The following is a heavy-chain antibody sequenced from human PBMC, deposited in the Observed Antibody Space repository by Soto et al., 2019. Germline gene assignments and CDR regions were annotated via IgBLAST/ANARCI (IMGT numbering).Heavy chain of an antibody. Sequence: EVQLVESGGGLVQPGGVPGISLVGSWFHVRKKYLTLVRQAPGKGLEWVSNMYSGDGTYYTDSVKGRFTISRDSSTNTLYLQMDNVRAEDTAVYYCARDPGVNWAWGKGTTVTVSS. J-gene: IGHJ6*04. V-gene: IGHV3-66*01. CDR1: WFHVRKKY. CDR3: ARDPGVNWA. D-gene: IGHD2-8*01. CDR2: MYSGDGT.